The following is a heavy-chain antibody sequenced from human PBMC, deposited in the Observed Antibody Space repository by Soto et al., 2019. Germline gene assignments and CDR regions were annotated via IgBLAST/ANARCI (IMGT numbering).Heavy chain of an antibody. Sequence: ASETLSLTCAVYGGSFSGYYWSWIRQPPGKGLEWIGEINHSGSTNYNPSLKSRVTISVDTSKNQFSLKLSSVTAADTAVYYCARGSLDSSGDYFDYWGQGTLVTVSS. J-gene: IGHJ4*02. CDR2: INHSGST. CDR1: GGSFSGYY. D-gene: IGHD3-22*01. CDR3: ARGSLDSSGDYFDY. V-gene: IGHV4-34*01.